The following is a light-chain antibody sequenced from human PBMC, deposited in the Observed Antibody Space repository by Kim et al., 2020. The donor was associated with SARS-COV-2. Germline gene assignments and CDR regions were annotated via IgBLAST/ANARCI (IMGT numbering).Light chain of an antibody. J-gene: IGKJ2*01. Sequence: SNYLAWYRQKPGQTPSLLIYAASSRAAGIPDRFSGSASGTDFTLTISRLEPEDFAVYYCQQYGSSPPFNFGQGTKLEI. CDR1: SNY. CDR3: QQYGSSPPFN. CDR2: AAS. V-gene: IGKV3-20*01.